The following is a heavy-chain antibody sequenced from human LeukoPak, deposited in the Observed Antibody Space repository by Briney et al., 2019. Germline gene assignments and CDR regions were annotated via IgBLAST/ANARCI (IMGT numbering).Heavy chain of an antibody. J-gene: IGHJ4*02. CDR1: GGSISSSGYY. D-gene: IGHD4-17*01. Sequence: SETLSLTCTVSGGSISSSGYYWGWIRQPPGKGLEWIGSIYYSGSTYYNPSLKSRVTISVDTSKNQFSLKLSSVTAADTAVYYCARGPQGVTRPEYWGQGTLVTVSS. CDR2: IYYSGST. CDR3: ARGPQGVTRPEY. V-gene: IGHV4-39*01.